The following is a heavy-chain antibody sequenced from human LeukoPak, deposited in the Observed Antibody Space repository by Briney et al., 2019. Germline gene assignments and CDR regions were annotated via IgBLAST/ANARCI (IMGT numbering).Heavy chain of an antibody. CDR3: ARTRGYSYAYFDY. J-gene: IGHJ4*02. D-gene: IGHD5-18*01. V-gene: IGHV4-34*01. CDR1: GGSISNTDYY. Sequence: SQTLSLTCTVSGGSISNTDYYWSWIRQPPGKGLEWIGEINHSGSTNYNPSLKSRVTISVDTSKIQFSLKLSSVTAADTAMYYCARTRGYSYAYFDYWGQGTLVTVSS. CDR2: INHSGST.